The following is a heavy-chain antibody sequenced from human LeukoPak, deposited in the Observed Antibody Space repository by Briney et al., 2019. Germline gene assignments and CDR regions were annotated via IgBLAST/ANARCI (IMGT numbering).Heavy chain of an antibody. Sequence: SVKVSCKASGGTFSSYTISWVRQAPGQGLELKGRIIPILGIANYAQKFQGRVTITADKSTSTAYMELSSLRSEDTAVYYCARDCPNYDSSGYYFDYWGQGTLVTVSS. CDR1: GGTFSSYT. CDR2: IIPILGIA. J-gene: IGHJ4*02. CDR3: ARDCPNYDSSGYYFDY. V-gene: IGHV1-69*04. D-gene: IGHD3-22*01.